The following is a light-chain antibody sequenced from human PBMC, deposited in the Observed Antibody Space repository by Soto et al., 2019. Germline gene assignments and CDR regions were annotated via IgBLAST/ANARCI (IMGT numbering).Light chain of an antibody. Sequence: QSALTQPASVSGSPGQSITISCTGTSSDVGSYNLVSWYQRHPGKAPKLMIYEGSKRPSSVSNRFSGSKSGNTASLTISGLQAEDEANYFCCSYAGTNTFVFGTGTNPTVL. CDR1: SSDVGSYNL. CDR2: EGS. V-gene: IGLV2-23*01. J-gene: IGLJ1*01. CDR3: CSYAGTNTFV.